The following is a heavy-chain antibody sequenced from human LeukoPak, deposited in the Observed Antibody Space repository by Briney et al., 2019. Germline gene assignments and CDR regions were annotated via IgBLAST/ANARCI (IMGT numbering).Heavy chain of an antibody. D-gene: IGHD3-22*01. V-gene: IGHV3-23*01. CDR3: AKDPYYYDFDP. J-gene: IGHJ5*02. CDR2: ISGSGGST. CDR1: GFTFSDYY. Sequence: GSLRLSCAASGFTFSDYYMSWIRQAPGKGLEWVSAISGSGGSTYYADSVKGRFTISRDNSKNTLYLQMNSLRAEDTAVYYCAKDPYYYDFDPWGQGTLVTVSS.